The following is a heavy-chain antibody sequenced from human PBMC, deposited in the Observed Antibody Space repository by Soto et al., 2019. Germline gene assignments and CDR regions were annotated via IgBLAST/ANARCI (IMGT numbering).Heavy chain of an antibody. CDR3: AIYSIVGATAYYFDY. CDR1: GGTFSSYA. CDR2: IIPIFGTA. D-gene: IGHD1-26*01. V-gene: IGHV1-69*13. Sequence: GASVKVSCKASGGTFSSYAISWVRQAPGQGLEWMGGIIPIFGTANYAQKFQGRVTITADESTSTAYMELSSLRSEDTAVYYCAIYSIVGATAYYFDYWGQGTLVTVSS. J-gene: IGHJ4*02.